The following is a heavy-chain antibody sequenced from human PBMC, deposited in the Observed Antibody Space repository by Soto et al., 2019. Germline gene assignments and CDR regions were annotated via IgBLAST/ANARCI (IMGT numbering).Heavy chain of an antibody. CDR1: GGSISSSNYY. D-gene: IGHD3-10*01. V-gene: IGHV4-39*01. J-gene: IGHJ5*02. CDR3: ARHVGNYYGSGSYSYNWFDP. CDR2: IYYTGNT. Sequence: QVQLQESGPGLVKPSETLSLTCTVSGGSISSSNYYWGWIRQPPGKGLEWIGSIYYTGNTYYNPSRNSGVTISVDASKNQFSLTLSSVTAADTAVYYCARHVGNYYGSGSYSYNWFDPWGQGTLVTVSS.